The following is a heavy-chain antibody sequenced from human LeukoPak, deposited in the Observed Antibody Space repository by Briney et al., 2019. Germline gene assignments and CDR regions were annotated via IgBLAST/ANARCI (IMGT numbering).Heavy chain of an antibody. D-gene: IGHD6-13*01. V-gene: IGHV3-15*01. Sequence: PGGSLRLSCAASGFTFSNAWMSWVRQAPGKGLEWVGRIKSKTDGGTTDYAAPVKGRFTISRDDSKNTLYLQMNSLKTEDTAVYYCTTDASYPSIAAAGTFFDYWGQGTLVTVSS. CDR2: IKSKTDGGTT. CDR1: GFTFSNAW. J-gene: IGHJ4*02. CDR3: TTDASYPSIAAAGTFFDY.